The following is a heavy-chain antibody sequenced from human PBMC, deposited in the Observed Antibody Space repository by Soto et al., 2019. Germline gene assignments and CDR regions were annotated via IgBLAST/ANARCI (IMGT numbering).Heavy chain of an antibody. Sequence: GASVKVSCKASGYTFTSYGISWVRQAPGQGLEWMGWISAYNGNTNYAQKLQGRVTMTTDTSTSTAYMELRSLRSDDTAVYYCAKYGYSSSWSRGYYYYGMDVWGQGTTVAVSS. CDR2: ISAYNGNT. V-gene: IGHV1-18*04. CDR1: GYTFTSYG. D-gene: IGHD6-13*01. J-gene: IGHJ6*02. CDR3: AKYGYSSSWSRGYYYYGMDV.